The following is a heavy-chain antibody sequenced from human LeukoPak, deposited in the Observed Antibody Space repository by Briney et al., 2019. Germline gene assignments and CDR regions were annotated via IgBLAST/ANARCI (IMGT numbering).Heavy chain of an antibody. Sequence: PGGSLRLSCAASGFTFDDYAMHWVRQAPGKGLERVSLISGDGGSTYYADSVKGRFTISRDNSKNSLYLQMNSLRTEDTALYYCAKPSGWYMWNYGMDVWGQGTTVTVSS. CDR1: GFTFDDYA. CDR2: ISGDGGST. D-gene: IGHD6-13*01. J-gene: IGHJ6*02. V-gene: IGHV3-43*02. CDR3: AKPSGWYMWNYGMDV.